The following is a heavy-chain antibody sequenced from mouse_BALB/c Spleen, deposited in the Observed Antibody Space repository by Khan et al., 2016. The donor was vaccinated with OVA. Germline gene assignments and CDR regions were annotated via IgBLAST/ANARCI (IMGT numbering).Heavy chain of an antibody. J-gene: IGHJ4*01. CDR3: ASAYYGNYREAMDY. CDR1: GFSLTGYG. D-gene: IGHD2-10*01. CDR2: IWGDGST. Sequence: QVQLKESGPGLVAPSQSLSITCTVSGFSLTGYGVNWVRQPPGKGLEWLGMIWGDGSTDYNSALKSRLNLSKDNSKSPAFLKMNSLQTDDTARYYCASAYYGNYREAMDYWGQGTSVTVSS. V-gene: IGHV2-6-7*01.